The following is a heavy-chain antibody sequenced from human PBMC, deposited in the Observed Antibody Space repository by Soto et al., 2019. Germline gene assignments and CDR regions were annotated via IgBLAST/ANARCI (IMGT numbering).Heavy chain of an antibody. D-gene: IGHD3-10*01. CDR3: AKDRHGSGRGGMDV. Sequence: QVQLVESGGGVVHSGRSLRLSCAASGFNFNSYGMHWVRQAPGTGLEWVALISYEGSIKFYVDSVKGRFTISRDNSNSTLFLPMNGLRPEDTAVYHCAKDRHGSGRGGMDVWGQGTTVTVSS. V-gene: IGHV3-30*18. CDR1: GFNFNSYG. CDR2: ISYEGSIK. J-gene: IGHJ6*02.